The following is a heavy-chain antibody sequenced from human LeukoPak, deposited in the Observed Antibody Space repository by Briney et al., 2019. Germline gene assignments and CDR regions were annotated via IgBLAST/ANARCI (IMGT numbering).Heavy chain of an antibody. Sequence: PGGSLRLSCAASGFTFSSYGMHWVRQAPGKGLEWVAVISYDGSNKYYADSVKGRFTISRDNSKNTLYLQMNSLRAEDTAVYYCAKVKRPVDLDAFDIWGQGTMVTVSS. V-gene: IGHV3-30*18. CDR2: ISYDGSNK. CDR3: AKVKRPVDLDAFDI. CDR1: GFTFSSYG. J-gene: IGHJ3*02. D-gene: IGHD6-25*01.